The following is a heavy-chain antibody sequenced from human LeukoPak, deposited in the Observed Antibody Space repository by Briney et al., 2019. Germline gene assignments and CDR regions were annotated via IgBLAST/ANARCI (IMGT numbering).Heavy chain of an antibody. CDR2: IIPIFGTA. D-gene: IGHD6-13*01. CDR3: ARSTNPPYSSTGDWFDP. CDR1: GYRFIDYF. Sequence: GASVKVSCKASGYRFIDYFIHWVRQAPGQGLEWMGGIIPIFGTANYAQKFQGRVTITTDESTSTAYMELSSLRSEDTAVYYCARSTNPPYSSTGDWFDPWGQGTLVTVSS. J-gene: IGHJ5*02. V-gene: IGHV1-69*05.